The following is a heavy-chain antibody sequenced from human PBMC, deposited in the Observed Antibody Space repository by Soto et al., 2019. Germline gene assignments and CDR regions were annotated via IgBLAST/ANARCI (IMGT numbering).Heavy chain of an antibody. D-gene: IGHD3-22*01. CDR3: ARPYDSSQSPRFDY. CDR2: ISPYNGKT. CDR1: GYSFTTYG. Sequence: ASVKVSCKASGYSFTTYGIFWVRQAPGQGLEWMGSISPYNGKTNYAQNLQGRVSMTTDTSTTTAYMELRSLRSDDTAVYYCARPYDSSQSPRFDYWGQGTLVTVSS. J-gene: IGHJ4*02. V-gene: IGHV1-18*01.